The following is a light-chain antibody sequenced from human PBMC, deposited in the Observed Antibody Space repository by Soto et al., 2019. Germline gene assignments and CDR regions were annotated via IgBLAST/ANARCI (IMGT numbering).Light chain of an antibody. CDR3: QHYGSSPRT. CDR1: HSVSSNY. Sequence: IVFTQSPSILSLSPGDRATLSCRASHSVSSNYLAWYQQKPGQAPRLLIYGASTRATGIPDRFRGSGSGTDFTLTISRLDPEGFAVYYCQHYGSSPRTFGQGTKVDIK. V-gene: IGKV3-20*01. J-gene: IGKJ1*01. CDR2: GAS.